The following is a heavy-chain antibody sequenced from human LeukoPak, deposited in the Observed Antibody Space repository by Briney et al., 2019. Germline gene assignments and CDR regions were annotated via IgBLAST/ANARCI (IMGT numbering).Heavy chain of an antibody. Sequence: GGSLRLSCAASGFSFTGYWMSWVRQAPGKGLEWMANIKQDGSEKYYVDSVRGQFTISRDNVKNSLFLQMNNLTAEDTAVYYCATSRGDHWGQGTLVTVSS. CDR3: ATSRGDH. CDR2: IKQDGSEK. CDR1: GFSFTGYW. J-gene: IGHJ4*02. V-gene: IGHV3-7*03. D-gene: IGHD3-10*01.